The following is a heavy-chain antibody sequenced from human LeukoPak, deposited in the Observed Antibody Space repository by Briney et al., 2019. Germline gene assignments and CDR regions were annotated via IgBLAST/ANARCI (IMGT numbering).Heavy chain of an antibody. V-gene: IGHV3-30*03. CDR3: ASLYYDSSGINDY. D-gene: IGHD3-22*01. J-gene: IGHJ4*02. CDR1: GFTFSSYG. Sequence: GGSLRLSCAASGFTFSSYGMPWVRQAPGKGLEWVAVISYDGSNKYYADSVKGRFTISRDNSKNTLYLQMNSLRAEDTAVYYCASLYYDSSGINDYWGQGTLVTVSS. CDR2: ISYDGSNK.